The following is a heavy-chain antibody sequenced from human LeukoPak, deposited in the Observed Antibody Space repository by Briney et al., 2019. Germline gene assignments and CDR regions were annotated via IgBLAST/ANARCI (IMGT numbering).Heavy chain of an antibody. D-gene: IGHD2-21*02. CDR1: GYTFTSYG. CDR3: ARDYSPVVTTGRYSAFDI. CDR2: ISAYNGNT. J-gene: IGHJ3*02. Sequence: ASVKASCKASGYTFTSYGISWVRQAPGQGLEWMGWISAYNGNTNYAQKLQSRVTMTTDTSTSTAYMELRSLRSDDTAVYYCARDYSPVVTTGRYSAFDIWGQGTMVTVSS. V-gene: IGHV1-18*01.